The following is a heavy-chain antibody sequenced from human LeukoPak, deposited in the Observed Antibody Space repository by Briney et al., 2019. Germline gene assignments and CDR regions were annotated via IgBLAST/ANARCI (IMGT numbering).Heavy chain of an antibody. D-gene: IGHD5-12*01. J-gene: IGHJ5*02. Sequence: SVKVSCKASGGTFSSYAISWVRQAPGQGLEWMGGIIPIFGTANYAQKFQSRVTITADESTSTAYMELSSLRSEDTAVYYCASNIVATIGNWFDPWGQGTLVTVSS. CDR2: IIPIFGTA. V-gene: IGHV1-69*13. CDR3: ASNIVATIGNWFDP. CDR1: GGTFSSYA.